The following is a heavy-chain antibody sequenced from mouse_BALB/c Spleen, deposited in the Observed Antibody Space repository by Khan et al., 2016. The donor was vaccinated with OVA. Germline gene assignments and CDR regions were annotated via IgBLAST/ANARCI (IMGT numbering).Heavy chain of an antibody. CDR1: DYSFTSYY. V-gene: IGHV1S135*01. J-gene: IGHJ4*01. Sequence: VQLQQSGPELMKPGASVKISCKASDYSFTSYYMHWVKQSHGKSLEWIGCIDTFNGGTTYNQKFKGKATLTVDKSSSTAYMHLSTLTSEDSAVYSCSRRTLDYWVQRTSVTVSS. CDR2: IDTFNGGT. CDR3: SRRTLDY.